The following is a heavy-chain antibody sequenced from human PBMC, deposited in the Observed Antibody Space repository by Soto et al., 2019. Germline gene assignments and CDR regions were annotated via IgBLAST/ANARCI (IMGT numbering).Heavy chain of an antibody. V-gene: IGHV1-18*04. CDR1: GYTFTSYG. CDR2: ISPLKGRT. D-gene: IGHD4-17*01. Sequence: QVRLVQSGPELKRPGASMKVSCKASGYTFTSYGITWVRQAPGQGLEWMAWISPLKGRTQYSQKAQGRVTLSTDTSSNTAYMEMTTLRVDDTAVYYCAMDYGDRPEYFKHWGQGTLVTVS. CDR3: AMDYGDRPEYFKH. J-gene: IGHJ1*01.